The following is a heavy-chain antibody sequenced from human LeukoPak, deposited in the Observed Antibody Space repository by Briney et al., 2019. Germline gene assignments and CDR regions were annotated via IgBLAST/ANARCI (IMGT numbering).Heavy chain of an antibody. V-gene: IGHV4-59*01. CDR1: GDSISSYY. CDR2: RYYTGNT. Sequence: SETLSLTCTVSGDSISSYYWSWIRQPPGQGLEWIGYRYYTGNTNYNSSLKSRVTISVDTSKNQFSLKLSSVTAADTAVYYCARGGDLGDYINWFDPWGQGTLVTVSS. J-gene: IGHJ5*02. D-gene: IGHD4-17*01. CDR3: ARGGDLGDYINWFDP.